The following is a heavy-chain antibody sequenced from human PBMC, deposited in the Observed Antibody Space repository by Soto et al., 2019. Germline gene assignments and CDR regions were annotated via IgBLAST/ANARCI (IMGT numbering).Heavy chain of an antibody. J-gene: IGHJ6*02. V-gene: IGHV1-18*01. CDR1: GYTSSSYG. Sequence: QVQLLQSGGEVKTPGASLKVSCKAIGYTSSSYGINWVRQAPGKGLEWMGWISVFNGDTNNAQKFQGRVAITKGPGISTAHLQLTSLRSSDAAVYFCATKDAHKDDQPNYYGMDIWGQGTTVTASS. CDR2: ISVFNGDT. D-gene: IGHD2-8*01. CDR3: ATKDAHKDDQPNYYGMDI.